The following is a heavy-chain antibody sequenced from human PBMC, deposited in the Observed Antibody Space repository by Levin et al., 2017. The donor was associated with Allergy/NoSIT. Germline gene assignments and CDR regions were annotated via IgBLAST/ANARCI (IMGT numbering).Heavy chain of an antibody. J-gene: IGHJ4*02. D-gene: IGHD6-19*01. Sequence: GGSLRLSCAASGFTVSSNYMSWVRQAPGKGLEWVSVIYSGGSTYYADSVKGRFTISRDNSKNTLYLQMNSLRAEDTAVYYCARETPYSSGWYYFDYWGQGTLVTVSS. CDR3: ARETPYSSGWYYFDY. V-gene: IGHV3-53*01. CDR2: IYSGGST. CDR1: GFTVSSNY.